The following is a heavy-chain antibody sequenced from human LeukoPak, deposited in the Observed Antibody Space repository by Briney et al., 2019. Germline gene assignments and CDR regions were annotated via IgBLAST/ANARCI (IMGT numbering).Heavy chain of an antibody. D-gene: IGHD2-15*01. V-gene: IGHV3-64*01. CDR3: AREKGLVHCSGGSCQAGGTMDV. CDR2: ISRNGSST. CDR1: GFTFSSYG. Sequence: PGGSLRLSCAASGFTFSSYGLHWVRQAPGKGLEYASAISRNGSSTNYANSVKGRFTVSRDNAKNTLYLQMNSLRAEDTAVYYCAREKGLVHCSGGSCQAGGTMDVWGKGTTVTVSS. J-gene: IGHJ6*04.